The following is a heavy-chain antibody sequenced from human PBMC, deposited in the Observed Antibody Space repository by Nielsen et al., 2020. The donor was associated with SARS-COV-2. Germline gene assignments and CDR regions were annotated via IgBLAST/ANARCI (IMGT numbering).Heavy chain of an antibody. CDR3: AKLSSWDGDYYYGMDV. Sequence: SLKIPCAASGFTFDDYAMHWVRQAPGKGLEWVSGISWNSGSIGYADSVKGRFTISRDNAKNSLYLQMNSLRAEDTALYYCAKLSSWDGDYYYGMDVWGQGTTVTVSS. CDR2: ISWNSGSI. J-gene: IGHJ6*02. V-gene: IGHV3-9*01. D-gene: IGHD6-13*01. CDR1: GFTFDDYA.